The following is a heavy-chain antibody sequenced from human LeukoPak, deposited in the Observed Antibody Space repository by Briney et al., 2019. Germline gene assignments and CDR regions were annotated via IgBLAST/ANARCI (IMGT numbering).Heavy chain of an antibody. CDR1: GGSFSGYY. CDR2: INHSGST. Sequence: SETLSLTCAVYGGSFSGYYWSWIRQPPGNGLEWIGEINHSGSTNYNPSLKSRVTISVDTSKNQFSLKLSSVTAADTAVYYCARWGNSPVAYGWFDPWGQGTLVTVSS. CDR3: ARWGNSPVAYGWFDP. J-gene: IGHJ5*02. V-gene: IGHV4-34*01. D-gene: IGHD2-8*02.